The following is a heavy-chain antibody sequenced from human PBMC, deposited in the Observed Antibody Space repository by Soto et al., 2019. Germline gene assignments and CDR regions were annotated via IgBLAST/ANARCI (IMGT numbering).Heavy chain of an antibody. V-gene: IGHV2-5*01. J-gene: IGHJ4*02. CDR1: GFSLSTSGVA. CDR2: IYWNDAN. Sequence: QITLKESGPTLVKPTQTLTLTCTFSGFSLSTSGVAVGWIRQPPGKALEWLAVIYWNDANEYSPSLQNRLTVHKDTAKTQVVLTMPNMGPMDTGTYYCARKGPEAWPLDYWGQGTLVTVSS. CDR3: ARKGPEAWPLDY.